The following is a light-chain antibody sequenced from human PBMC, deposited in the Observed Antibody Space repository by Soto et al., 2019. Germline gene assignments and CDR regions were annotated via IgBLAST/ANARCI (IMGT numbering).Light chain of an antibody. CDR3: QSYDSSLSGSGV. J-gene: IGLJ3*02. V-gene: IGLV2-11*01. CDR2: DVD. Sequence: QSALTQPRSVSGSPGQSVTISCTGTSGDVGAYNYVSWSQQYPGKAPKLIIYDVDQRPSGVPDRFSGSKSGNTASLTISGLQAEDEADYYCQSYDSSLSGSGVFGGGTKLTVL. CDR1: SGDVGAYNY.